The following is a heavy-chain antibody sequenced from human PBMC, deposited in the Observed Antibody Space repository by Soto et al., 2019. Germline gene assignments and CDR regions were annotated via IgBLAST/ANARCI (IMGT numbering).Heavy chain of an antibody. Sequence: EVQLVESGGGLVQPGGSQRLSCAASGFSFSSFWMSWVRQAPGKGLEWVAAIKEDGSEKNYVDSVRGRFTISRDNAKNSLYLQMNSLRADDTAVYYCARDAIWGQGSLVTVSS. CDR1: GFSFSSFW. CDR2: IKEDGSEK. V-gene: IGHV3-7*05. J-gene: IGHJ4*02. CDR3: ARDAI.